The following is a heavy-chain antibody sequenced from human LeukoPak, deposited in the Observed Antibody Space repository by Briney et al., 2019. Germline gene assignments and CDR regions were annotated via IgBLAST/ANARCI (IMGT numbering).Heavy chain of an antibody. CDR1: GGSISSSSYY. CDR3: ARARLKYSSSDWFDP. Sequence: SETLSLTCTVSGGSISSSSYYWGWIRQPPGKGLEWIGSIYYSGSTYYNPSLKSRVTISVDTSKNQFSLKLSSVTAADTAVYYCARARLKYSSSDWFDPWGQGTLVTVSS. CDR2: IYYSGST. D-gene: IGHD6-19*01. V-gene: IGHV4-39*01. J-gene: IGHJ5*02.